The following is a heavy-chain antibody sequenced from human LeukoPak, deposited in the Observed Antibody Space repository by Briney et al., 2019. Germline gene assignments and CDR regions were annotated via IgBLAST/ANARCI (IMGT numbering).Heavy chain of an antibody. D-gene: IGHD3-10*01. Sequence: SETLSLTCAVYGGSYSGYYWSWIRQPPGKGLEWIGEINHSGSTNYNPSLKSRVAISVDTSKNQFSLQLSSVTAADTAFYYCARTRYSGSGSYWFDPWGQGTLVTVSS. V-gene: IGHV4-34*01. J-gene: IGHJ5*02. CDR2: INHSGST. CDR3: ARTRYSGSGSYWFDP. CDR1: GGSYSGYY.